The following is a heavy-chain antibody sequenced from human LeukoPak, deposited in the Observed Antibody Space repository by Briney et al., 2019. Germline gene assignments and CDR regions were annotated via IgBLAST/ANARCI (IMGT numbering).Heavy chain of an antibody. D-gene: IGHD6-19*01. Sequence: PGGSLRLSCTASGFTFGDYAMSWFRQAPGKGLEWVGFIRSKAYGGTTEYAASVKGRFTISRDDSKSIAYLQMNSLKTEDTAVYYCTRVREVAGPRRYYFDYWGQGTMVTVSS. CDR2: IRSKAYGGTT. V-gene: IGHV3-49*03. CDR3: TRVREVAGPRRYYFDY. CDR1: GFTFGDYA. J-gene: IGHJ4*03.